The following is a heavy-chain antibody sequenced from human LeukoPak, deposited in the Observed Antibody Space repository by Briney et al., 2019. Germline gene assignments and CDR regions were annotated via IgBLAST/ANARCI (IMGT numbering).Heavy chain of an antibody. CDR3: ARSLMMGTYYFDY. J-gene: IGHJ4*02. CDR2: AYYRGST. V-gene: IGHV4-59*01. Sequence: SETLSLTCTVSGGSISSYYWNWIRQPPGKGPEWIGYAYYRGSTNCNPSLKSRVTMSVDTSKNQFSLKLSSVTAADTAVYYCARSLMMGTYYFDYWGQGTLVTVSS. D-gene: IGHD3-16*01. CDR1: GGSISSYY.